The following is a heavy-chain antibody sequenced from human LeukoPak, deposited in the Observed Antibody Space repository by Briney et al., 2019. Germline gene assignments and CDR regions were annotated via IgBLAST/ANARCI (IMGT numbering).Heavy chain of an antibody. D-gene: IGHD4-17*01. CDR2: ISGSGGST. J-gene: IGHJ3*02. CDR1: GFNFSSYA. CDR3: GKDPNGDYVGAFDM. Sequence: GGSLRLSCAASGFNFSSYAMSWVRQAPGKGLEWVSAISGSGGSTYYADSVKGRFTISRDNSKNTLYLQMNSLRAEDTAVYYCGKDPNGDYVGAFDMWGQGTMVTVSP. V-gene: IGHV3-23*01.